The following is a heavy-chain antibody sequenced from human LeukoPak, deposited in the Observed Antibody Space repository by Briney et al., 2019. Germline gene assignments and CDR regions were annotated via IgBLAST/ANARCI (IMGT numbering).Heavy chain of an antibody. CDR1: GYSISSGYY. D-gene: IGHD3-3*01. J-gene: IGHJ3*02. CDR3: ARRNYDFWSGYRGDAFDI. CDR2: IYHSGST. V-gene: IGHV4-38-2*01. Sequence: SETLSLTCAVSGYSISSGYYWGWIRRPPGKGLEWIGSIYHSGSTYYNPSLKSRVTISVDTSKNQFSLKLSSVTAADTAVYYCARRNYDFWSGYRGDAFDIWGQGTMVTVSS.